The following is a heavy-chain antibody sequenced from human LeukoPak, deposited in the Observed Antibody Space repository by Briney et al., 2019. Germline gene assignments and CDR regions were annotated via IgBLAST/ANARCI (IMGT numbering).Heavy chain of an antibody. Sequence: GGSLRLSCAASGFTFTSYAMSWVRQAPGKGLGWGSAIIGSGGSTYYADSVKGRSTISRDNSKNTLYLQMNSLRAEDTAVYYCARSGIAASWFDPWGQGTLVTVAS. CDR1: GFTFTSYA. CDR2: IIGSGGST. D-gene: IGHD6-13*01. J-gene: IGHJ5*02. CDR3: ARSGIAASWFDP. V-gene: IGHV3-23*01.